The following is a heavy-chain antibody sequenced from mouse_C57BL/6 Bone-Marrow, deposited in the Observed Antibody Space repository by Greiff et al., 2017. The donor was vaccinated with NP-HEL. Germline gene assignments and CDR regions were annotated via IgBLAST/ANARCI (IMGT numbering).Heavy chain of an antibody. Sequence: VQLQESGAELARPGASVKLTCKASGYTFTSYGISWVKQRTGQGLEWIGEIYPRSGNTYYNEKFKGKATLTADKSSSTAYMELRSLTSEDSAVYFCARSCYDGAFSPWFAYWGQGTLVTVSA. CDR3: ARSCYDGAFSPWFAY. V-gene: IGHV1-81*01. CDR2: IYPRSGNT. D-gene: IGHD2-12*01. J-gene: IGHJ3*01. CDR1: GYTFTSYG.